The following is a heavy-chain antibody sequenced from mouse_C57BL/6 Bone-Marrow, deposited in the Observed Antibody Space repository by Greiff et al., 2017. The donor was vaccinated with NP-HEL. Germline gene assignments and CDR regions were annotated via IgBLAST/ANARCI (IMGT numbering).Heavy chain of an antibody. CDR2: IYPGDGDT. V-gene: IGHV1-80*01. D-gene: IGHD2-2*01. Sequence: QVQLQQSGAELVKPGASVKISCKASGYAFSSYWMNWVKQRPGKGLEWIGQIYPGDGDTNYNGKFKGKATLTADKSSSTAYMQLSSLTSEDSAVYFCARSLLWLPRYFDYWGQGTTLTVSS. CDR3: ARSLLWLPRYFDY. CDR1: GYAFSSYW. J-gene: IGHJ2*01.